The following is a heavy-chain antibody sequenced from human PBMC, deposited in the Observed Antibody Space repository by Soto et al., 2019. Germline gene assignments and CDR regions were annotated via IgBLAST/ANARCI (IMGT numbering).Heavy chain of an antibody. Sequence: GGSLRLSCAASGFTFSSYAMSWVRQAPGKGLEWVSAISGSGGSTYYADSVKGRFTISRDNSKNTLYLQMNSLRAEDTAVYYCAKDLYNWNYERMDVWGKGTTVTVSS. D-gene: IGHD1-7*01. CDR2: ISGSGGST. CDR3: AKDLYNWNYERMDV. J-gene: IGHJ6*04. V-gene: IGHV3-23*01. CDR1: GFTFSSYA.